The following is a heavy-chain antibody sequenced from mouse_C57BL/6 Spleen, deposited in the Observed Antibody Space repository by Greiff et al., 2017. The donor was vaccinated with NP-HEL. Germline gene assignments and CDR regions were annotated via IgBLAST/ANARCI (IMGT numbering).Heavy chain of an antibody. D-gene: IGHD6-5*01. CDR1: GYTFTDYE. Sequence: QVQLQQSGAELVRPGASVTLSCKASGYTFTDYEMHWVKQTPVHGLEWIGAIDPETGGTAYNQKFKGKAILTADKSSSTAYMELRSLTSEVSAVYSCTRKAYGAMDYWGQGTSVTVSS. V-gene: IGHV1-15*01. J-gene: IGHJ4*01. CDR3: TRKAYGAMDY. CDR2: IDPETGGT.